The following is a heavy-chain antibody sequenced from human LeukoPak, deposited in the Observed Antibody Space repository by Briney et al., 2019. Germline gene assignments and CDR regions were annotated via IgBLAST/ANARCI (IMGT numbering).Heavy chain of an antibody. CDR3: ARIDLKLRGVIYGMDV. V-gene: IGHV4-30-4*01. D-gene: IGHD3-10*01. J-gene: IGHJ6*02. Sequence: PSETLSLTCTVSGVSISSDEYYWSWMRQSPGKGLEWIGCIYYSGTTHYSPSLESRVLISIDTSKSQFSLKLSSVTAADTAVYYCARIDLKLRGVIYGMDVWGRGTSVTVSS. CDR1: GVSISSDEYY. CDR2: IYYSGTT.